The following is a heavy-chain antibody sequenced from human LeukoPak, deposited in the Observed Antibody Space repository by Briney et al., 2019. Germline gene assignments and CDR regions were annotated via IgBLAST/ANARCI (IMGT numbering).Heavy chain of an antibody. CDR3: AKAKMRYSSSWYSPGSDY. V-gene: IGHV3-21*04. CDR2: ISSSSSYI. CDR1: GFTFSSYS. J-gene: IGHJ4*02. Sequence: PGGSLRLSCAASGFTFSSYSMNWVRQAPGKGLEWVSSISSSSSYIYYADSVKGRFTISRDNAKNSLYLQMNSLRAEDTALYYCAKAKMRYSSSWYSPGSDYWGQGTLVTVSS. D-gene: IGHD6-13*01.